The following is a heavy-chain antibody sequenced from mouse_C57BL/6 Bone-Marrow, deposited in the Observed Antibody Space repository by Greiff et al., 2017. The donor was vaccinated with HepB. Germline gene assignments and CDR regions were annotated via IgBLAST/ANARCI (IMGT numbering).Heavy chain of an antibody. CDR3: ASYYGYDVGY. CDR2: ISGGGGNT. CDR1: GFTFSSYT. D-gene: IGHD2-2*01. J-gene: IGHJ2*01. Sequence: VQLKQSGGGLVKPGGSLKLSCAASGFTFSSYTMSWVRQTPEKRLEWVATISGGGGNTYYPDSVKGRFTISRDNAKNTLYLQMSSLRSEDTALYYCASYYGYDVGYWGQGTTLTVSS. V-gene: IGHV5-9*01.